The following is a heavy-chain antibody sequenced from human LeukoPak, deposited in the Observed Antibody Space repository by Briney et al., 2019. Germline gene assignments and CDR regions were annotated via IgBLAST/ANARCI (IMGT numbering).Heavy chain of an antibody. CDR2: INPNSGGT. Sequence: ASVKVSCKASEYTFSVYHIHWVRLAPGQGLEWMGWINPNSGGTNYAQKFQGRVTMTRDTSISTAYMELSRLRSDDTAVYYCAREGMDVWGQGTTVTVSS. J-gene: IGHJ6*02. V-gene: IGHV1-2*02. CDR1: EYTFSVYH. CDR3: AREGMDV.